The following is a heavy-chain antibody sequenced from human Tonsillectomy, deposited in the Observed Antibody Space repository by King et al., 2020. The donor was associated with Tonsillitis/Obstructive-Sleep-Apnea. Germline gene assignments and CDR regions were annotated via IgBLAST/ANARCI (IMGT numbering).Heavy chain of an antibody. CDR2: IWYDGNNK. CDR3: AGGRGRYGGNSIHHYYQDGMHV. V-gene: IGHV3-33*01. D-gene: IGHD4-23*01. CDR1: GFTFSTYG. Sequence: VQLVESGGGVVQPGRSLRLSCAASGFTFSTYGMHWVRQAPGKGLEWVAVIWYDGNNKYNEDSVKGRFTISRDNSKNTLYLQMNNLRGEDTAVYYCAGGRGRYGGNSIHHYYQDGMHVWGQGTTVTVSS. J-gene: IGHJ6*02.